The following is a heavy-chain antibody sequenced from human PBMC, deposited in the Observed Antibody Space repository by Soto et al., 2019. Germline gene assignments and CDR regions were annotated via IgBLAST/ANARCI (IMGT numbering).Heavy chain of an antibody. CDR2: IIPIFGTA. D-gene: IGHD2-2*01. V-gene: IGHV1-69*06. Sequence: GASVKVSCKASGGTFSSYAISWVRQAPGQGLEWMGGIIPIFGTANYAQKFQGRVTITADKSTSTAYMELSSLRSEDTAVYYCARGGYCSSTSCYRWFDPWGQGTLVTVSS. CDR3: ARGGYCSSTSCYRWFDP. J-gene: IGHJ5*02. CDR1: GGTFSSYA.